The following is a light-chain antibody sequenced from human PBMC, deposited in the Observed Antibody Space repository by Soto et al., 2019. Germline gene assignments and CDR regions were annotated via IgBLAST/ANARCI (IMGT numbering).Light chain of an antibody. CDR2: DVS. V-gene: IGKV3-20*01. CDR3: QQYGSSPT. J-gene: IGKJ1*01. Sequence: EIVLTQSPGTLSLSPGERATLSCRSSQSVSSSYLAWYQQKPGQAPTLLIYDVSSRATGIPDRFSGSGSGTDFTLTISRLDPEDFAVYYCQQYGSSPTFGQGTKVEIK. CDR1: QSVSSSY.